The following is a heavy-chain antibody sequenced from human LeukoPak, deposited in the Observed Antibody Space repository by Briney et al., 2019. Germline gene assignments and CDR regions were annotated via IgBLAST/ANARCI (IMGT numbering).Heavy chain of an antibody. Sequence: GGSLRLSCAASGFTFSDYYMSWIRQAPGKGLEWVSYIRSSGNTIYYADSVKGRFTISRDNAKNSLYLLMNSLRAEDTAVYYCARVDCSSTSCYEFDYWGRGTLVTVSS. CDR3: ARVDCSSTSCYEFDY. J-gene: IGHJ4*02. CDR1: GFTFSDYY. D-gene: IGHD2-2*01. CDR2: IRSSGNTI. V-gene: IGHV3-11*04.